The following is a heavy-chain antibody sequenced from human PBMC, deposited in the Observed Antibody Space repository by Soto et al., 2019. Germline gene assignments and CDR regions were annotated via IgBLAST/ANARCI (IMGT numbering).Heavy chain of an antibody. CDR2: IYNTGST. CDR1: GGSISNYY. Sequence: SETLSLTCSVSGGSISNYYWSWIRQPPGKGLEWIGYIYNTGSTNYNPSLKSRVTISVDTSKSQFSLKLDSVTAADTAVYYCARHKLLGSAYYFDDWGQGTRVTVAS. J-gene: IGHJ4*02. V-gene: IGHV4-59*08. D-gene: IGHD3-3*02. CDR3: ARHKLLGSAYYFDD.